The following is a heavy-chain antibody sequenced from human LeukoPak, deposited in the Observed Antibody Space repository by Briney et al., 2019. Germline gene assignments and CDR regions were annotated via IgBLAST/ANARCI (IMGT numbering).Heavy chain of an antibody. Sequence: GGSLRLSCAASGFTFSSYSMNWVRQAPGKGLEWVSSISSSSSYIYYADSVKGRFTISRDNAKNSLYLQMNSLGAEDTAVYYCARSPSIFGVGIYRPFDYWGQGTLVTVAS. CDR1: GFTFSSYS. V-gene: IGHV3-21*01. CDR3: ARSPSIFGVGIYRPFDY. CDR2: ISSSSSYI. D-gene: IGHD3-3*01. J-gene: IGHJ4*02.